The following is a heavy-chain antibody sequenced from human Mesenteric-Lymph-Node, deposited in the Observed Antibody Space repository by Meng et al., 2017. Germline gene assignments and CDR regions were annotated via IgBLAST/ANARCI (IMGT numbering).Heavy chain of an antibody. CDR2: INPNSGGT. V-gene: IGHV1-2*02. J-gene: IGHJ6*02. CDR1: GYTFTSYY. CDR3: AREVGYYGSGSYHYYGMDV. Sequence: ASVKVSCKASGYTFTSYYMHWVRQAPGQGLEWMGWINPNSGGTNYAQKFQGRVTMTRDTSISTAYMELSRLRSDDTAVYYCAREVGYYGSGSYHYYGMDVWGQGTTVTVSS. D-gene: IGHD3-10*01.